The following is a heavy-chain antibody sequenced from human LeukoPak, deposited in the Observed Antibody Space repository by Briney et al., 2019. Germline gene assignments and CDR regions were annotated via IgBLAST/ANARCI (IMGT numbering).Heavy chain of an antibody. CDR3: ARDQWYRGLLWFGELQNDAFDI. CDR1: GFTFSSYW. CDR2: INSDGSST. J-gene: IGHJ3*02. Sequence: GGSLRLSCAASGFTFSSYWMHWVRQAPGKGLVWVSRINSDGSSTSYADSVKGRFTISRDNAKNTLYLQMNSLRAEDTAVYYCARDQWYRGLLWFGELQNDAFDIWGQGTMVTVSS. V-gene: IGHV3-74*01. D-gene: IGHD3-10*01.